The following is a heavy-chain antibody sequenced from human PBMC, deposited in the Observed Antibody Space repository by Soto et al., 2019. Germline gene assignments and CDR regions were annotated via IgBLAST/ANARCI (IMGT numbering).Heavy chain of an antibody. CDR1: GGSVSSGSYY. CDR3: AKAPGPYCSSTSCHDSWFDP. V-gene: IGHV4-61*01. CDR2: IYYSGST. J-gene: IGHJ5*02. Sequence: SETLSLTCTVSGGSVSSGSYYWSWIRQPPGKGLEWIGYIYYSGSTNYTPSLKSRVTISVDTSKNQFSLKLSSVTAADTAVYYCAKAPGPYCSSTSCHDSWFDPWGQGTLVTVSS. D-gene: IGHD2-2*01.